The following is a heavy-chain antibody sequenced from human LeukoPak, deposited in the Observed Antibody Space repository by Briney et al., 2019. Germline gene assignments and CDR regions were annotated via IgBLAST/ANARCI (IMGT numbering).Heavy chain of an antibody. CDR1: GSTFSSYY. V-gene: IGHV1-46*01. J-gene: IGHJ4*02. CDR2: INPSGGST. Sequence: PGASVKGFCKGSGSTFSSYYMHWGRQAPGQRLEWMGIINPSGGSTSYAQKFQGRVTMTRDTSTRTVYMEVSSLRSEDTAVYYCARDYGFWSGYPYWGQGTLVTVSS. D-gene: IGHD3-3*01. CDR3: ARDYGFWSGYPY.